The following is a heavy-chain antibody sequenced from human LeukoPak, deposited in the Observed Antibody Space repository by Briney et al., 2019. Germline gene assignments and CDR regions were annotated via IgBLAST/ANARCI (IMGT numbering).Heavy chain of an antibody. CDR2: ISSSSSYI. Sequence: GGSLRLSCAASGFTFNNYAMSWVRQAPGKGLEWVSSISSSSSYIYYADSVKGRFTISRDNAKNSLYLQMNSLRAEDTAVYYCARDSGGIDYWGQGTLVTVSS. V-gene: IGHV3-21*01. J-gene: IGHJ4*02. D-gene: IGHD5-12*01. CDR1: GFTFNNYA. CDR3: ARDSGGIDY.